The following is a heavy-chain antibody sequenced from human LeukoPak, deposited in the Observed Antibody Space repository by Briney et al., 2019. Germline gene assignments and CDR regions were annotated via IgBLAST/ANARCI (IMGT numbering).Heavy chain of an antibody. CDR3: ARVRVGGYYYYYGMDV. Sequence: KPSETLSLTCTVSGGSISSYYWSWIRQPAGKGLEWIGRIYTSGSTNYNPSLKSRVTMSVDTSKNQFSLKLSSATAADTAVYYCARVRVGGYYYYYGMDVWGQGTTVTVSS. V-gene: IGHV4-4*07. D-gene: IGHD2-15*01. J-gene: IGHJ6*02. CDR1: GGSISSYY. CDR2: IYTSGST.